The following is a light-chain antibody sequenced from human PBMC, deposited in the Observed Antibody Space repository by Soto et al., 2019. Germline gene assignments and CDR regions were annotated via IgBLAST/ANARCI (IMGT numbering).Light chain of an antibody. CDR2: EVS. J-gene: IGLJ1*01. CDR3: SSNTRSSLYV. Sequence: QSVLTQPASVSGSPGQSITISCTGTSSDVGGYNYVSWHQQHPGKAPKLMILEVSYRPSGVSDRFSGSKSGNTASLTISGLQADDEADYYCSSNTRSSLYVFGTGTKLTVL. V-gene: IGLV2-14*01. CDR1: SSDVGGYNY.